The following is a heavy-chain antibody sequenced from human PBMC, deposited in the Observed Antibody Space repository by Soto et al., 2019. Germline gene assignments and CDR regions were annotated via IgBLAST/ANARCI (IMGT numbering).Heavy chain of an antibody. D-gene: IGHD6-19*01. CDR3: AKDQGWEYTSGWRKPLGA. CDR2: VGGSGGST. CDR1: GFTFSNYA. Sequence: EVQLLESGGGLVQPGGSLRLSCAASGFTFSNYAMSWVRQAPGKGLEWVSSVGGSGGSTYYADSVKGRFTISRDNSKNTLYLKVHSLRVEDTAVFYCAKDQGWEYTSGWRKPLGAWGQGTLVTVSS. V-gene: IGHV3-23*01. J-gene: IGHJ5*02.